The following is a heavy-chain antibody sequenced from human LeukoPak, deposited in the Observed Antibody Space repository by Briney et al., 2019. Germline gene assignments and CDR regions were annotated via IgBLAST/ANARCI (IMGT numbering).Heavy chain of an antibody. CDR3: ARVPTVTFFDY. D-gene: IGHD4-17*01. J-gene: IGHJ4*02. V-gene: IGHV4-38-2*02. CDR1: GDSISSGYY. Sequence: SETLSLTCTVSGDSISSGYYWGWIRQPPGKGLEWIGSIYHSGSTHYNPSLKSRVTISVDTSKNQFSLKLSSVTAADTAVYYCARVPTVTFFDYWGQGTLVTVSS. CDR2: IYHSGST.